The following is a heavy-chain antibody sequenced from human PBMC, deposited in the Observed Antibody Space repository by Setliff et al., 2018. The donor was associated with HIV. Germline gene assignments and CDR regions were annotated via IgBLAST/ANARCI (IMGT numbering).Heavy chain of an antibody. J-gene: IGHJ3*02. Sequence: NPSETLSLTCIVSGGSISSTSHYWCWVRQPPGKGLEWIGTIYYSGSTYYNSSLKSRVTMSVDTSKNLFSLRLSSVTAADTAVYYCARHSGRLLDRYAFDIRGQGTMVTVSS. V-gene: IGHV4-39*01. CDR1: GGSISSTSHY. CDR3: ARHSGRLLDRYAFDI. CDR2: IYYSGST. D-gene: IGHD1-26*01.